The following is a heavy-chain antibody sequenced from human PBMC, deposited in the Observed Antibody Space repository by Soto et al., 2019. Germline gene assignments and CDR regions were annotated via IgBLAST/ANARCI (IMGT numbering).Heavy chain of an antibody. J-gene: IGHJ6*02. CDR3: AKGGYCSSNSCYQGYYYYGLDV. CDR1: GFTFSSYA. CDR2: ISGSGGST. D-gene: IGHD2-2*01. V-gene: IGHV3-23*01. Sequence: GGSLRLSCAASGFTFSSYAMSWVRQAPGKGLEWVSAISGSGGSTYYADSVKGRFTISRDNSKNTLYLQMNSLRAEDTAVYYCAKGGYCSSNSCYQGYYYYGLDVWGQGTTATVSS.